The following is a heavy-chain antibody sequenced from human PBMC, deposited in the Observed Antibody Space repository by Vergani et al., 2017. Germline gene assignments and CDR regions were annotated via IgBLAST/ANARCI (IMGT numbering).Heavy chain of an antibody. CDR2: IYYSGST. J-gene: IGHJ5*02. V-gene: IGHV4-39*02. D-gene: IGHD5-12*01. CDR1: GGSISSSSYY. Sequence: QLQLQESGPGLVKPSETLSLTCTVSGGSISSSSYYWGWIRQPPGKGLEWIGSIYYSGSTYYNPSLKSRVTISVDTSKNQFSLKLSSVTAADTAVYYCARDNSGYDYNWFDPWGQGTLVTVSS. CDR3: ARDNSGYDYNWFDP.